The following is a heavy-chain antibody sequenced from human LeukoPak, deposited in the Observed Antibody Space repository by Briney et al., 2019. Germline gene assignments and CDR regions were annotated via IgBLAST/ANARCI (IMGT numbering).Heavy chain of an antibody. V-gene: IGHV3-23*01. CDR1: GFTFSNYA. D-gene: IGHD4-23*01. J-gene: IGHJ3*02. Sequence: GGSLRLSCAASGFTFSNYAMSWVRQAPGKGLEWVSGISGSGGSTYYADSVKGRFTISRNNSKNTLYLQMNSLRAEDTAIYYCAKAKDYGGNSDPAFDIWAKGTMVTVSS. CDR3: AKAKDYGGNSDPAFDI. CDR2: ISGSGGST.